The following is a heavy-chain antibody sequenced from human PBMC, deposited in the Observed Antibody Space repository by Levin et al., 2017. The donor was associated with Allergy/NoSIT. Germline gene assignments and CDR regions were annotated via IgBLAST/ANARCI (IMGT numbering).Heavy chain of an antibody. J-gene: IGHJ6*02. CDR2: ISSSSSYI. Sequence: GESLKISCAASGFTFSSYSMNWVRQAPGKGLEWVSSISSSSSYIYYADSVKGRFTISRDNAKNSLYLQMNSLRAEDTAVYYCERDQGIAVAGTYYYGMDVWGQGTTVTVSS. CDR1: GFTFSSYS. D-gene: IGHD6-19*01. V-gene: IGHV3-21*01. CDR3: ERDQGIAVAGTYYYGMDV.